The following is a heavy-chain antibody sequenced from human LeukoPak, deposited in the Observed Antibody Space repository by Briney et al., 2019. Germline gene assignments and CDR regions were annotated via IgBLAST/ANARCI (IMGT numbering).Heavy chain of an antibody. D-gene: IGHD2-15*01. CDR2: ISSSGSTI. Sequence: PGGSLRLSCAASGFTFSSYEMNWVRQAPGKGLEWVSYISSSGSTIYYADSVKGRFTISRDNAKNSLYLQMNSLRAEDTAVYYCARDSPCSGGSCYDYWGQGTLVTASS. CDR3: ARDSPCSGGSCYDY. CDR1: GFTFSSYE. V-gene: IGHV3-48*03. J-gene: IGHJ4*02.